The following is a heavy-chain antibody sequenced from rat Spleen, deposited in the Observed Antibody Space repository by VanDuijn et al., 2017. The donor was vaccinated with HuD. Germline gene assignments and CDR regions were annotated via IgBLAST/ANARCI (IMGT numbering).Heavy chain of an antibody. J-gene: IGHJ4*01. V-gene: IGHV2-30*01. D-gene: IGHD4-1*01. CDR1: GFSLTSYN. Sequence: QVQLKESGPGLVQPSQTLSLTCTVSGFSLTSYNVHWVRQPTGKGLEWMGIIWTGGNTDYNSALKSRLSISRDTSKSQVSLKMNSLQTEDTATYYCARGDGYYVMDAWGQGASVTVSS. CDR2: IWTGGNT. CDR3: ARGDGYYVMDA.